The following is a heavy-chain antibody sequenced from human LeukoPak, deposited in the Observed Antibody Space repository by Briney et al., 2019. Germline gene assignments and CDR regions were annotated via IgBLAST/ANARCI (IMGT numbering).Heavy chain of an antibody. J-gene: IGHJ4*02. D-gene: IGHD3-16*01. CDR3: ARSLLHYDYVWGSYTPGDY. CDR1: GFTFSSYA. V-gene: IGHV3-23*01. Sequence: GGSLRLSCAASGFTFSSYAMSWVRQAPGKGLEWVSAISGRDDSTYYADSVKGRFTFSRDNSKNTLYLQMNSLRAEDTALYYCARSLLHYDYVWGSYTPGDYWGQGTLVTVSS. CDR2: ISGRDDST.